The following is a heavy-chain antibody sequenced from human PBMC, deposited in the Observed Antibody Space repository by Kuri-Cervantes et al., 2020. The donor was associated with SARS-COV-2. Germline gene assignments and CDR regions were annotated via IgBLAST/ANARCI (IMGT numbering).Heavy chain of an antibody. V-gene: IGHV3-30*09. D-gene: IGHD6-6*01. CDR1: GFTFSSYA. J-gene: IGHJ4*02. Sequence: LSLTCAASGFTFSSYAMHWVRQAPGKGLEWVAVISYDGSNKYYADSVKGRFAISRDNSKNTLYLQMNSLRAEDTAVYYCARSRHIAAHTDYWGQGTLVTVSS. CDR2: ISYDGSNK. CDR3: ARSRHIAAHTDY.